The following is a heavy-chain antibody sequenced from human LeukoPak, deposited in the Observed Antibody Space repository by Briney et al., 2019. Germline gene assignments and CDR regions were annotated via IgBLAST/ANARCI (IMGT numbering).Heavy chain of an antibody. CDR3: AKAPWGSGWLYFDY. CDR2: ISGSGGST. D-gene: IGHD6-19*01. Sequence: PGGSLRLSCAASEFTFSSYAMSWVRQAPGKGLEWVSAISGSGGSTYYADSVKGRFTISRDNSKNTLYLQMNSLRAEDTAVYYCAKAPWGSGWLYFDYWGQGTLVTVSS. CDR1: EFTFSSYA. J-gene: IGHJ4*02. V-gene: IGHV3-23*01.